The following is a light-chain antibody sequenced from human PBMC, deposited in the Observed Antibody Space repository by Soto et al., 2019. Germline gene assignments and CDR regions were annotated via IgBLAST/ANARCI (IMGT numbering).Light chain of an antibody. Sequence: DIPMTQSPSTLSASVGDRVTITCRASQNVRIYLAWYQQKPGKAPKLLIYQTSNLQSGVPSRFSGSGSETEFTLAISSLQPEDFATYYCQQYYIYPPAFGLGTKVEIK. CDR2: QTS. CDR3: QQYYIYPPA. J-gene: IGKJ3*01. CDR1: QNVRIY. V-gene: IGKV1-5*03.